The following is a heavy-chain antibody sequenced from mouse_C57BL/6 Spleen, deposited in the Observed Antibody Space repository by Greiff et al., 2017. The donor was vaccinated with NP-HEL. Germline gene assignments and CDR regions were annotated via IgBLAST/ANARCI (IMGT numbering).Heavy chain of an antibody. D-gene: IGHD1-1*01. J-gene: IGHJ4*01. CDR3: ARGGYYGSSILDY. CDR2: INPNNGGT. Sequence: EVQLQQSGPELVKPGASVKISCKASGYTFTDYYMNWVKQSHGKSLEWIGDINPNNGGTSYNQKFKGKATLTVDKSSSTAYMELRSLTSEDSAVYYCARGGYYGSSILDYWGQGTSVTVSS. CDR1: GYTFTDYY. V-gene: IGHV1-26*01.